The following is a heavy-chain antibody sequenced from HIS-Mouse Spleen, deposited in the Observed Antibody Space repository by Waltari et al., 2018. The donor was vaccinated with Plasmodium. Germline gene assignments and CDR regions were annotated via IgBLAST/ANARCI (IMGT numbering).Heavy chain of an antibody. CDR2: IIPILGIT. J-gene: IGHJ3*02. CDR3: ARVLSIAAAGKDAFDI. CDR1: GGPFSSYA. D-gene: IGHD6-13*01. Sequence: QVQLVQSGAEVKKPGSSVTVSCQASGGPFSSYAISWVRQAPGQGLEWMGSIIPILGITNYAQNFQGRVTITADKSTSTAYMELSSLRSEDTAVYYCARVLSIAAAGKDAFDIWGQGTMVTVSS. V-gene: IGHV1-69*04.